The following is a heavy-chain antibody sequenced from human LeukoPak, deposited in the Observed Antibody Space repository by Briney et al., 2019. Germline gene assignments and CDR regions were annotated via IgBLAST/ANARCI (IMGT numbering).Heavy chain of an antibody. CDR2: IYYSGST. V-gene: IGHV4-59*08. J-gene: IGHJ4*02. Sequence: ASETLSLTCTVSGGSISSYYWSWIRQPPGKGLEWIGYIYYSGSTNYNPSLKSRVTISVDTSKNQFSLKLSSVTAADTAVYYCAGHHPRNTVDFWGQGTLVTVSS. CDR3: AGHHPRNTVDF. CDR1: GGSISSYY. D-gene: IGHD2/OR15-2a*01.